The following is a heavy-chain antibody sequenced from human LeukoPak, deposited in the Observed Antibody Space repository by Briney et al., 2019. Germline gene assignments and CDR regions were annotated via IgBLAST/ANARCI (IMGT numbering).Heavy chain of an antibody. CDR3: ARLYCSSTSCYGDYFDY. Sequence: GGSLRLSCATSGFTFSSYGMHWVRQAPGKGLEWVSFIRHDGSDGSNQFYADSLKGRFTISRDNSKNTVSLQMNSLRPEDTAVYYCARLYCSSTSCYGDYFDYWGQGTLVTVSS. V-gene: IGHV3-30*02. CDR1: GFTFSSYG. D-gene: IGHD2-2*01. CDR2: IRHDGSDGSNQ. J-gene: IGHJ4*02.